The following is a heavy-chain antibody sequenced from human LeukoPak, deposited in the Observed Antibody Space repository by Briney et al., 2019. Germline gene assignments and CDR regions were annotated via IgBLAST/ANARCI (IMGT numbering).Heavy chain of an antibody. CDR2: IWNDGSTK. D-gene: IGHD6-19*01. CDR3: AREKVAGHIAVGGLDY. Sequence: PGGSLRLSCAASGFTFSNNGMSWVRQAPGKGLEWVAVIWNDGSTKYYADSVKGRFTISRDNSKNTLYLQINSRRAKDTAVYYCAREKVAGHIAVGGLDYWGQGTLVTVSS. J-gene: IGHJ4*02. CDR1: GFTFSNNG. V-gene: IGHV3-33*01.